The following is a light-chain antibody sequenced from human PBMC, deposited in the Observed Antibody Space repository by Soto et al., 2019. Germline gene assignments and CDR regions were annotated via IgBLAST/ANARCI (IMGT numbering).Light chain of an antibody. CDR1: QGISNY. V-gene: IGKV1-27*01. Sequence: DIQMTQSPSSLSASVGDRVTITCRASQGISNYLAWYQQKPGKVPKLLIYAASTLPSVAPSRFSASGPGTDFTPNISSVQPEDDPTYHCHRSNSAPFTFGPATKVDIK. J-gene: IGKJ3*01. CDR3: HRSNSAPFT. CDR2: AAS.